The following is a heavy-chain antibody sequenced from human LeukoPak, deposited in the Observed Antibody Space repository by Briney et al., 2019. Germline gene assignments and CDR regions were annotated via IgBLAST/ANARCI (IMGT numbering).Heavy chain of an antibody. CDR2: IYSGGST. Sequence: GGSLRLSCAASGFSVNSNYMSWVRPAPGKGLEWVLVIYSGGSTYYADSVKGRFTISRHISKNTLYLQMNSLRAEDTAVYYCARAGPYDAFDIGAKGQWSPSLQ. D-gene: IGHD1-14*01. V-gene: IGHV3-53*04. J-gene: IGHJ3*02. CDR3: ARAGPYDAFD. CDR1: GFSVNSNY.